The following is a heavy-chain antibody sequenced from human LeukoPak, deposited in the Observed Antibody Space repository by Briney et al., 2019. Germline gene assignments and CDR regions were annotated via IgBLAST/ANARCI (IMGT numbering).Heavy chain of an antibody. J-gene: IGHJ4*02. CDR2: ITNSGDNT. CDR1: GFTFSSYS. V-gene: IGHV3-21*01. CDR3: ASDEYGDPLGY. D-gene: IGHD4-17*01. Sequence: GGSLRLSCAASGFTFSSYSMNWVRQAPGKGLEWVSTITNSGDNTFYADSVKGRFTTSRDNSKNSLYLQMNSLRADDTAVYFCASDEYGDPLGYWGQGTPVTVSS.